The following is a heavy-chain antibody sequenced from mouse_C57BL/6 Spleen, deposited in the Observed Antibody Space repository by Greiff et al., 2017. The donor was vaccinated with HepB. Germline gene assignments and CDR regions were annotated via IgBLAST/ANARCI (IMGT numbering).Heavy chain of an antibody. CDR1: GFSFNTYA. CDR3: VRQGEGDEITTVVAPYYYAMDY. V-gene: IGHV10-1*01. J-gene: IGHJ4*01. D-gene: IGHD1-1*01. Sequence: EVKLVESGGGLVQPKGSLKLSCAASGFSFNTYAMNWVRQAPGKGLEWVARIRSKSNNYATYYADSVKDRVTISRDDSESMLYLQMNNLKTEDTAMYYCVRQGEGDEITTVVAPYYYAMDYWGQGTSVTVSS. CDR2: IRSKSNNYAT.